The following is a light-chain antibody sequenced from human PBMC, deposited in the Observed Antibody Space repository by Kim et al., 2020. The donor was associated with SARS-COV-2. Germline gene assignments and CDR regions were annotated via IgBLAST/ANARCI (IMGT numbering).Light chain of an antibody. CDR3: QQYATSPPT. CDR2: DAS. CDR1: EVVTSNF. Sequence: SPAEGATLSCTASEVVTSNFLAWYQQKPGQTPRLLIYDASNRATGIPDRFSGSGSVTDFSLTISRLEPEDFVVYYCQQYATSPPTFGQGTKVDIK. J-gene: IGKJ1*01. V-gene: IGKV3-20*01.